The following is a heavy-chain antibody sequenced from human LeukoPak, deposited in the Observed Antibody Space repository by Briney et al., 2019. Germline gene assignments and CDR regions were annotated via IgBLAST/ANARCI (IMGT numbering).Heavy chain of an antibody. J-gene: IGHJ6*03. Sequence: ASVKVSFKASGYSFTIYDISWVRQAPGQGREWMGWISAYNGHTNYTQKLQGRVTMTADTSTSTAYMELRSLRSDDTAVYYCARVYSGEYYYYYYMDVWGKGTTVTVSS. CDR2: ISAYNGHT. CDR1: GYSFTIYD. CDR3: ARVYSGEYYYYYYMDV. D-gene: IGHD2-15*01. V-gene: IGHV1-18*01.